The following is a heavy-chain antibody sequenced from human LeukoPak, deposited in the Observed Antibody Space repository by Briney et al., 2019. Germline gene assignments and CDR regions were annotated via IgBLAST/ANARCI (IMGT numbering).Heavy chain of an antibody. Sequence: VASVKVSCKASGYTFTSYGISWVRQAPGQGLEWMGWISAYNGNTNYAQKLQGRVTMTTDTSTSTAYMELRSLRSDDTAAYYCARDLVDSSGGFYYYYYYMDVWGKGTTVTVSS. J-gene: IGHJ6*03. V-gene: IGHV1-18*01. CDR2: ISAYNGNT. CDR3: ARDLVDSSGGFYYYYYYMDV. CDR1: GYTFTSYG. D-gene: IGHD6-19*01.